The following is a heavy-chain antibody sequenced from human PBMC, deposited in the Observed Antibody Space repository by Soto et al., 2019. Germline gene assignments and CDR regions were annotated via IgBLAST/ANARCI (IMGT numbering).Heavy chain of an antibody. CDR1: GYTFSNDG. V-gene: IGHV1-18*01. CDR2: ISAYNGNT. Sequence: QVQLVQSGAEVRRPGASVKVSCKASGYTFSNDGINWVRQAPGQGLEWMGWISAYNGNTEYAQNLQGRVTMTTDTSTSTAYMELRSLRSDDTAVYSCARGGPTSADYYYGMDVWGLGTTVTVSS. J-gene: IGHJ6*02. CDR3: ARGGPTSADYYYGMDV. D-gene: IGHD3-10*01.